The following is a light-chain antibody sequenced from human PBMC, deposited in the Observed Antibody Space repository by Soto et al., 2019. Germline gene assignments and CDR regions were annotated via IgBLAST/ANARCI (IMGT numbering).Light chain of an antibody. CDR2: ADS. Sequence: EIVLTQSPATLSLSPGERATLSCRASQSISGYLGWYQQKPGQAPRLLIYADSNRATGIPDRFSGSGSGTDFTLTISSLQAADFAVYHCQHYNNWPITFGQGTRLEIK. CDR1: QSISGY. CDR3: QHYNNWPIT. J-gene: IGKJ5*01. V-gene: IGKV3-11*01.